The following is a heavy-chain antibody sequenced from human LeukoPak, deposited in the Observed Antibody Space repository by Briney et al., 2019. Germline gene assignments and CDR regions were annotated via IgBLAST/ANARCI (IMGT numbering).Heavy chain of an antibody. Sequence: GGSLRLSCAASGFTFDDYAMHWVRQAPGKGLEWVSGISWNSGSIGYADSVKGRFTISRDNAKNTLYLQMNSLRDEDTAVYYCARGPGYGHYFDYWGQGALVTVSS. V-gene: IGHV3-9*01. CDR3: ARGPGYGHYFDY. CDR2: ISWNSGSI. J-gene: IGHJ4*02. CDR1: GFTFDDYA. D-gene: IGHD5-12*01.